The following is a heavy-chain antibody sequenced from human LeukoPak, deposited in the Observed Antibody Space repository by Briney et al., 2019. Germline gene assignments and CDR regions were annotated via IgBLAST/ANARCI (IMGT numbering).Heavy chain of an antibody. CDR1: GFTFSSYG. Sequence: GGSLRLSCAASGFTFSSYGMHWVRQAPGKGLEWVAVISYDGSNKYYADSVKGRFTISRDNSKNTLYLQMNSLRAEDTAVYYCAKDLGDDFTAVVYWGQGTLVTVSS. J-gene: IGHJ4*02. V-gene: IGHV3-30*18. CDR2: ISYDGSNK. CDR3: AKDLGDDFTAVVY. D-gene: IGHD5-12*01.